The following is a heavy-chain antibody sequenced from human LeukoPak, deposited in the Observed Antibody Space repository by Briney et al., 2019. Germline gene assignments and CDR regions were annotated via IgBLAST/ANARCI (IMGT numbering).Heavy chain of an antibody. CDR3: SRDLNWSFDY. CDR1: GFTFGDYA. J-gene: IGHJ4*02. Sequence: GGSLSLSCSASGFTFGDYAMSWVRQAPGKGLEWVGFIRSKAYGGTTEYAASVEGRFSISRDDSKSIAYLQMNSPKTEDTAVYYCSRDLNWSFDYWGQGILVTVSS. D-gene: IGHD1-1*01. V-gene: IGHV3-49*04. CDR2: IRSKAYGGTT.